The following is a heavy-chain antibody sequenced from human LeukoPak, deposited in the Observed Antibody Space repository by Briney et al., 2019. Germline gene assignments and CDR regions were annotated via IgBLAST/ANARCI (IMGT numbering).Heavy chain of an antibody. J-gene: IGHJ1*01. CDR3: TTSLILKRHAEYLQH. CDR1: GFTFSNAW. V-gene: IGHV3-15*01. Sequence: GGSLRLSCAASGFTFSNAWMSWVRQAPGKGLEWVDRIKSKTDGGTTDYAAPVKGRFTISRDDSKNTLYLQMNSLKTEDTAVYYCTTSLILKRHAEYLQHWGQGTLVTVSS. CDR2: IKSKTDGGTT. D-gene: IGHD2-21*01.